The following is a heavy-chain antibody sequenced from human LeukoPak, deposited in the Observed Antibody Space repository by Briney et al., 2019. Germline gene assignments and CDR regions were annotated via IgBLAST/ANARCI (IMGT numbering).Heavy chain of an antibody. V-gene: IGHV1-2*02. D-gene: IGHD6-6*01. J-gene: IGHJ4*02. CDR3: ARGSSSGLWIFDY. CDR2: INPNSGGT. CDR1: GYTFTGYY. Sequence: ASVNVSCKASGYTFTGYYMHWVRQAPGQGLEWMGWINPNSGGTNYAQKFQGRVTMTRDTSISTAYMELSRLRSDDTAVYYCARGSSSGLWIFDYWGQGTLVTVSP.